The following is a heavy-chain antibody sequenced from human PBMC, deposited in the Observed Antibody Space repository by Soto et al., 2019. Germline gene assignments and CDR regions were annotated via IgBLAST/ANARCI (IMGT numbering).Heavy chain of an antibody. Sequence: QVKLVESGGGVVQPGRSLRLSCAASGFIFSTYGMHWVRQAPGKGLDWVAVISHEGIRKYYGDSVKGRFNISIDNSKKTLYLQMNSLRPEDTAAYYCEKDRRPLGNYGMDVRGQGATVTVSS. CDR1: GFIFSTYG. CDR3: EKDRRPLGNYGMDV. CDR2: ISHEGIRK. D-gene: IGHD7-27*01. V-gene: IGHV3-30*18. J-gene: IGHJ6*02.